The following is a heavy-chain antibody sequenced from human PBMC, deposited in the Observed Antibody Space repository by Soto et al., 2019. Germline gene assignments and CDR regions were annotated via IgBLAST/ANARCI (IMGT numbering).Heavy chain of an antibody. Sequence: GGSLRLSCAASGFTFSSYAMSWVRQAPGKGLEWVSAISGSGGGTYYADSVKGRFTISRDNSKSTLYLQMNSLRAEDTAVYYCAKDRWYCSGTSCYGYYFDYWGQGTLVTVSS. D-gene: IGHD2-2*01. CDR3: AKDRWYCSGTSCYGYYFDY. J-gene: IGHJ4*02. CDR1: GFTFSSYA. CDR2: ISGSGGGT. V-gene: IGHV3-23*01.